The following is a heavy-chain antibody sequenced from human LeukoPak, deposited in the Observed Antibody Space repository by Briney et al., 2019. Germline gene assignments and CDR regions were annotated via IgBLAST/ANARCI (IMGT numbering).Heavy chain of an antibody. J-gene: IGHJ3*02. Sequence: GGSLRLSCAASGFTLSSYGMHWVRQAPGRGREWVAFIRYYGSNKHYAVTVKDRFTIPRDNTKNRLYLQMNSLRAEDTAVYYGAKLVFRWDWNDADAFDSWGQGTMVTVSS. CDR2: IRYYGSNK. V-gene: IGHV3-30*02. CDR1: GFTLSSYG. D-gene: IGHD1-1*01. CDR3: AKLVFRWDWNDADAFDS.